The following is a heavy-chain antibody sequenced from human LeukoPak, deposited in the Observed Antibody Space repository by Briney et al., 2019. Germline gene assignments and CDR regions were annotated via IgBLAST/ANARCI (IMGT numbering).Heavy chain of an antibody. D-gene: IGHD5-24*01. V-gene: IGHV3-21*01. Sequence: GGSLRLSCAASGFIFSIYSMNWVRQAPGKGLEWVSSISSSSSYIYYADSVKGRFTISRDNAKNSLYLQMNSLRAEDTAVYYCARGISPMATIQRGFDYWGQGTLVTVSS. J-gene: IGHJ4*02. CDR2: ISSSSSYI. CDR1: GFIFSIYS. CDR3: ARGISPMATIQRGFDY.